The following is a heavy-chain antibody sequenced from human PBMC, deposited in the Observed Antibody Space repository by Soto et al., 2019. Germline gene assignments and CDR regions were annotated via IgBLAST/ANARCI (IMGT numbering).Heavy chain of an antibody. CDR2: ITSSSSYI. Sequence: GGSLRLSCAASGFTFKTYSMSWVRQVPGKGMEWVSTITSSSSYIYYADSVKGRITTSRDNAENSLSLQMNSLRAEDTAIYYCARGGDRATMGYLGQGTLVTVSS. CDR1: GFTFKTYS. J-gene: IGHJ4*02. V-gene: IGHV3-21*01. D-gene: IGHD5-18*01. CDR3: ARGGDRATMGY.